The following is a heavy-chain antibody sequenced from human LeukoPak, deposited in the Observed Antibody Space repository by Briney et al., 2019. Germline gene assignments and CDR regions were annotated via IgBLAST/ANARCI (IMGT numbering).Heavy chain of an antibody. Sequence: GGSLRLSCSASGFTFSSYAMHWVRQAPGKGLEYVSAISSNGGSTYYADSVKGRFTISRDNSKNTLYLQMNSLRAEDTAVYYCARGLPTRDGSMDYWGQGTLVTVSS. V-gene: IGHV3-64*04. D-gene: IGHD5-24*01. CDR2: ISSNGGST. CDR3: ARGLPTRDGSMDY. CDR1: GFTFSSYA. J-gene: IGHJ4*02.